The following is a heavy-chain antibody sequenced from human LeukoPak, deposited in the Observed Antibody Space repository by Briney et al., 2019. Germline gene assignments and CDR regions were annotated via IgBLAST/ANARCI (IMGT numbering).Heavy chain of an antibody. Sequence: ASVKVSCKASGYTFTSYDINWVRQATGQGLEWMGWTNPNSGNTGYAQKFQGRVTMTRNTSISTAYMELSSLRSEDTAVYYCARGHWTGYSGSYYQQDYWGQGTLVTVSS. J-gene: IGHJ4*02. V-gene: IGHV1-8*01. CDR2: TNPNSGNT. CDR1: GYTFTSYD. CDR3: ARGHWTGYSGSYYQQDY. D-gene: IGHD1-26*01.